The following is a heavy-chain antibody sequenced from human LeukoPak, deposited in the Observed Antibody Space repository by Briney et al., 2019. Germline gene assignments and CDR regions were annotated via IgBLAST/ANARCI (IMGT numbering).Heavy chain of an antibody. J-gene: IGHJ1*01. Sequence: GGSLRLSCAASGFTFSSYAMSWVRQAPGKGLEWVSAISGSGGSTYYADSVKGRFTISRGNSKNTLYLQMNSLRAEDTAVYYCAKGPYYDSSDKRFQHWGQGTLVTVSS. CDR1: GFTFSSYA. D-gene: IGHD3-22*01. CDR3: AKGPYYDSSDKRFQH. V-gene: IGHV3-23*01. CDR2: ISGSGGST.